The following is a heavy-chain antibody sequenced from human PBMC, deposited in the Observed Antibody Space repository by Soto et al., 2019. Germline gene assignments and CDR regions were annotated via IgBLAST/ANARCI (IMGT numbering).Heavy chain of an antibody. D-gene: IGHD3-10*01. CDR2: IYNGGNT. Sequence: PSETLSLTCTVSGGSISSYYWSWMRQSAGKGLEWIGRIYNGGNTQYNPSLKSRVTMSADTSKNQFSLRLNSVTAADTAVYYCARDGSDSYGLDVWGQGTTVTVSS. V-gene: IGHV4-4*07. CDR3: ARDGSDSYGLDV. J-gene: IGHJ6*02. CDR1: GGSISSYY.